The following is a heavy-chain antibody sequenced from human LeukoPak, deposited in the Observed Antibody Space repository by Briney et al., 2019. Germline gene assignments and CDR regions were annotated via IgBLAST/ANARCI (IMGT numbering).Heavy chain of an antibody. V-gene: IGHV4-38-2*02. D-gene: IGHD3-9*01. CDR1: GYSISSGYY. CDR3: AREVAFDILTGYKSSFDY. CDR2: IYHSGST. Sequence: SETLSLTCAVSGYSISSGYYWGWIRQPPGKGLEWIRSIYHSGSTYYNPSLRSRVTISVDTSKNQFSLKLSSVTAADTAVYYCAREVAFDILTGYKSSFDYWGQGTLVTVSS. J-gene: IGHJ4*02.